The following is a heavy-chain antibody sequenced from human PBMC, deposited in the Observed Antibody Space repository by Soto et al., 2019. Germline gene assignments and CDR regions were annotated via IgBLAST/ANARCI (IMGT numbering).Heavy chain of an antibody. CDR3: AKDHRYYYDSSGYFDY. D-gene: IGHD3-22*01. CDR1: GFTFSSYG. CDR2: ISYDGSNK. J-gene: IGHJ4*02. Sequence: QVQLVESGGGVVQPGRSLRLSCAASGFTFSSYGMHWVRQAPGKGLEWVAVISYDGSNKYYADSVKGRFTISRDNSKNTRYLQMNSLIAEDTAVYYCAKDHRYYYDSSGYFDYWGQGTLVTVSS. V-gene: IGHV3-30*18.